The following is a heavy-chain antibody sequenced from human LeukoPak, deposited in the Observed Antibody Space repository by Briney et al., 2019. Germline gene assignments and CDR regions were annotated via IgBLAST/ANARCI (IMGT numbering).Heavy chain of an antibody. CDR2: ISYSGPT. V-gene: IGHV4-39*01. J-gene: IGHJ2*01. CDR1: GGAVSGGPYY. CDR3: LPYYYDTSRGWYFDL. D-gene: IGHD3-22*01. Sequence: AEPLSLTCTVSGGAVSGGPYYGGGIRPPPGRGVGWIGSISYSGPTYYNLSLKSRVTLSVDTSKNQLSLRLNLLTAADTAVYYCLPYYYDTSRGWYFDLWRRGTLATVSS.